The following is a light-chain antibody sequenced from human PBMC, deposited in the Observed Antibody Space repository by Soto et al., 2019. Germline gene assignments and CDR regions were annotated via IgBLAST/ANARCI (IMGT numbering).Light chain of an antibody. V-gene: IGLV2-23*01. CDR1: SSDVGSYNL. J-gene: IGLJ1*01. Sequence: QSALTQPASVSGSPGQSITISCTGTSSDVGSYNLVSWYQHHPGKAPKLMIYEGSKRPSGLSNRFSGSKSGNTASLTISGLQAEDEADYSCCSYAGSRTIYVFGTGTKVTVL. CDR3: CSYAGSRTIYV. CDR2: EGS.